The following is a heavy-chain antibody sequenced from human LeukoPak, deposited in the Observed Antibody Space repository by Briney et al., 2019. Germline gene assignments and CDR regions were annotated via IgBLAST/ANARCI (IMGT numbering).Heavy chain of an antibody. D-gene: IGHD6-6*01. V-gene: IGHV4-38-2*02. J-gene: IGHJ4*02. CDR1: GYSISSGYY. CDR2: IYHSGST. Sequence: SETLSLTCTVSGYSISSGYYWGWIWQPPGKGLEWIGIIYHSGSTYYNPSLKSRVTISVDTSKNQFSLNLSSVTAADTAVYYCARGPTGYSSSSLYFDYWGQGTLVTVSS. CDR3: ARGPTGYSSSSLYFDY.